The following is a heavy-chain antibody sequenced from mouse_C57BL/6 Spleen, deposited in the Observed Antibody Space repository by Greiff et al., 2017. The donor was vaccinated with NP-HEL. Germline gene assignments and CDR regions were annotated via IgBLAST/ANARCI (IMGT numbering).Heavy chain of an antibody. CDR2: IYPGSGST. J-gene: IGHJ2*01. CDR1: GYTFTSYW. Sequence: QVQLKQPGAELVKPGASVKMSCKASGYTFTSYWITWVKQRPGQGLEWIGDIYPGSGSTNYNEKFKSKATLTVDTSSSTAYMQLSSLTSEDSAVDYCARYGLTTVALDYWGQGTTLTVSS. CDR3: ARYGLTTVALDY. V-gene: IGHV1-55*01. D-gene: IGHD1-1*01.